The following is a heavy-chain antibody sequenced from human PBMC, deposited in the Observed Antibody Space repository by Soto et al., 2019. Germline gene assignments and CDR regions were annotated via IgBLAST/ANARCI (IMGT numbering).Heavy chain of an antibody. V-gene: IGHV1-69*13. CDR3: ARVQYYYDSSGYQNAFDI. D-gene: IGHD3-22*01. Sequence: SVKVSCKASGGTFSSYAISWVRQAPGQGLEWMGGIIPIFGTANYAQKFQGRVTITADESTSTAYMELSSLRSEDTAVYYCARVQYYYDSSGYQNAFDIWGQGTMVTVSS. J-gene: IGHJ3*02. CDR1: GGTFSSYA. CDR2: IIPIFGTA.